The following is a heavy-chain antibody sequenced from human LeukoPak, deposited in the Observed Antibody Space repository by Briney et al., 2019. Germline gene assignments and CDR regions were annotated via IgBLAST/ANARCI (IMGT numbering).Heavy chain of an antibody. CDR2: IKTDGRTT. CDR3: TTGPSYGYEW. CDR1: GMTFSNPW. V-gene: IGHV3-74*01. J-gene: IGHJ4*02. Sequence: GGSLRLSCAASGMTFSNPWMPWVRQVPGKGLVWVSLIKTDGRTTIYADSVKGRFTISRDNGKSTLYLQMNSLRAEDTAIYYCTTGPSYGYEWWGQGTVVTVSS. D-gene: IGHD3-16*01.